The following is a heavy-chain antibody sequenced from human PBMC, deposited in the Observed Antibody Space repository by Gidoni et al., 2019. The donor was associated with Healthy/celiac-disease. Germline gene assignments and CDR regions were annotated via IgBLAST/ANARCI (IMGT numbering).Heavy chain of an antibody. CDR3: GGWGSGSYYFDY. V-gene: IGHV3-15*01. Sequence: EVQLVEFGGGLVKPGGSLRLSCAASGFPFSNAWMNWVRQAPGKGLEWVGRIKSKTDGGTTDYAAPVKGRFTISRDDSKNTLYLQMNSLKTEDTAVYYCGGWGSGSYYFDYWGQGTLVTVSS. J-gene: IGHJ4*02. CDR2: IKSKTDGGTT. CDR1: GFPFSNAW. D-gene: IGHD3-10*01.